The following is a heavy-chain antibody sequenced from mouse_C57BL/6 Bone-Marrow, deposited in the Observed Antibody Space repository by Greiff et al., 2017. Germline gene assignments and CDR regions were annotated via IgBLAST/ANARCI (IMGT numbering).Heavy chain of an antibody. CDR2: INPGSGGA. CDR3: ARGSYSDY. CDR1: GYAFTNYL. D-gene: IGHD1-1*01. V-gene: IGHV1-54*01. Sequence: VQLQQSGAELVRPGTSVKVSCKASGYAFTNYLIEWVKQRPGQGLEWIGVINPGSGGANYNEKFKGKATLTADKSSSTAYMQRSSLTSEDSAVYFCARGSYSDYWGQGTTLTVSS. J-gene: IGHJ2*01.